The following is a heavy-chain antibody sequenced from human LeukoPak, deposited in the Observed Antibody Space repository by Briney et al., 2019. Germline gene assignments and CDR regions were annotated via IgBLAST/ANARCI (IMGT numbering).Heavy chain of an antibody. Sequence: PSETLSLTCTVSGGSISGYYWSWIRQPPGKGLEWIGNIYYGGSTDYNPSLKSRVTISVATSKNQFSLRLSSVTAADTALYYCARSTLVTRDESFDVWGQGTMVTVSS. D-gene: IGHD7-27*01. CDR3: ARSTLVTRDESFDV. V-gene: IGHV4-59*01. J-gene: IGHJ3*01. CDR1: GGSISGYY. CDR2: IYYGGST.